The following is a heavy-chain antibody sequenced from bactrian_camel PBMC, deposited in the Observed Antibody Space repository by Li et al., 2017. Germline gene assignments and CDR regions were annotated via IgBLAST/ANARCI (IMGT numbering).Heavy chain of an antibody. CDR2: IDSEGRS. Sequence: HVQLVESGGGSVQAGGSLNLSCVVVSKYTYNKYCMGWFRQTPGKEREAVAVIDSEGRSTYADSVKGRFTISRDNAKNTVYLQMNSLKPEDTAVYYCVRDWRTVVDNTPGDYWGQGTQVTVS. CDR3: VRDWRTVVDNTPGDY. D-gene: IGHD6*01. J-gene: IGHJ4*01. V-gene: IGHV3S53*01. CDR1: KYTYNKYC.